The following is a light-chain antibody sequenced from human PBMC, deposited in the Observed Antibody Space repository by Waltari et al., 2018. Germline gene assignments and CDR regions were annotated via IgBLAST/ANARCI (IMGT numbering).Light chain of an antibody. CDR2: YVN. V-gene: IGLV2-11*01. CDR1: SNDVGNYNY. CDR3: CSYAGSYTGV. Sequence: QSALTQPRSVSGSPGQSVTISCAGTSNDVGNYNYLSWYQQHPGKAPKLMINYVNKRPSGVPDRVSGSKSGNTASLTISGLQTEDEADYYCCSYAGSYTGVFGGGTKLTVL. J-gene: IGLJ3*02.